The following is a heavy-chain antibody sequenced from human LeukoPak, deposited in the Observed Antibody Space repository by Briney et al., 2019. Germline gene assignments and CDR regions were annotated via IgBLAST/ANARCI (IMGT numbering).Heavy chain of an antibody. V-gene: IGHV1-18*01. Sequence: ASVKVSCKASGYTFTSYGISWVRQAPGQGLEWMGWISAYNGNTNYAQKLQGRVTMTTDTSTSTAYMELSGLRSEDTAVYYCATGRLYYDRRGYYENDAFDLWGHGTRVTVTS. J-gene: IGHJ3*01. D-gene: IGHD3-22*01. CDR2: ISAYNGNT. CDR1: GYTFTSYG. CDR3: ATGRLYYDRRGYYENDAFDL.